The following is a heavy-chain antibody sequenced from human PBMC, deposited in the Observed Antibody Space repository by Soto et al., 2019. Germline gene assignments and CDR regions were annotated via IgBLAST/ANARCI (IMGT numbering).Heavy chain of an antibody. V-gene: IGHV1-69*13. CDR3: ARDRGRRYDSSGYYPLLC. CDR2: IIPIFGTA. D-gene: IGHD3-22*01. Sequence: SVKVSCKASGATFSSYSISWVLQAPGQGLEWMGGIIPIFGTANYAQKFQGRVTITADESTSTAYMELSSLRSEDTAVYYCARDRGRRYDSSGYYPLLCWGQGTLVTVSS. J-gene: IGHJ4*02. CDR1: GATFSSYS.